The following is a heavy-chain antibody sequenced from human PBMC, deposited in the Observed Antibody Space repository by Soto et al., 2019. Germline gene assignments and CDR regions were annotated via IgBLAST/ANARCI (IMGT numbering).Heavy chain of an antibody. D-gene: IGHD6-13*01. J-gene: IGHJ6*02. CDR3: ARWVAAAVGGMEV. CDR2: IWYDGSNK. CDR1: GFTFSSYG. V-gene: IGHV3-33*01. Sequence: QVQLVESGGGVVQPGRSLRLSCAASGFTFSSYGMHWVRQAPGKGLEWVAVIWYDGSNKYYADSVKGRFTISRDNSKNTLYLQMNSLRAEDTAVYYCARWVAAAVGGMEVWGQGTTVTVSS.